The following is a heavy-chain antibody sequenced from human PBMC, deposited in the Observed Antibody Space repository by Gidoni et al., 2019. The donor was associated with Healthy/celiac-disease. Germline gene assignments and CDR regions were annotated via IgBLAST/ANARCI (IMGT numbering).Heavy chain of an antibody. D-gene: IGHD2-15*01. V-gene: IGHV3-23*01. Sequence: VQLLESGGGLVQPGGSLRLPCAASGFTFSSYAMSWVRPAPGKGLEWVSDISGSGGSTYYADSVKCRLTIPRDNSKNTLYLQMNSLRAEDTAVDYCAKAPNIVVVVAATHWGQGTLVTVSS. CDR3: AKAPNIVVVVAATH. CDR2: ISGSGGST. J-gene: IGHJ4*02. CDR1: GFTFSSYA.